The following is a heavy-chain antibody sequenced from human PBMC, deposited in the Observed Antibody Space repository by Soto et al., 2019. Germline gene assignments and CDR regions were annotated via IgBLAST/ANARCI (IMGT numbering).Heavy chain of an antibody. D-gene: IGHD2-15*01. V-gene: IGHV1-24*01. CDR2: FDPEDGET. CDR1: GYTLTELS. J-gene: IGHJ3*02. Sequence: ASVKVSCKVSGYTLTELSMHWVRQAPGKGLEWMGGFDPEDGETIYAQKFQGRVTMTEDASTDTAYMELSSLRSEDTAVYYCATVRCSCCNNEAFDIWGQGTMVTVSS. CDR3: ATVRCSCCNNEAFDI.